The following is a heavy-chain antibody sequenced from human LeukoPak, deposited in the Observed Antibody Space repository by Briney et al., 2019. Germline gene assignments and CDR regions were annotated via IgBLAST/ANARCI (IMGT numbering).Heavy chain of an antibody. CDR1: GGSISSHY. CDR2: IYYSGST. D-gene: IGHD3-22*01. J-gene: IGHJ3*02. Sequence: SETLSLTCTVSGGSISSHYWSWIRQTPGKGLEWIGYIYYSGSTNYNPSLKSRVTISVDTSKNQFSLKLSSVTAADTAVYYCARSDYYDSSGYYSYAFDIWGQGTMVTVSS. CDR3: ARSDYYDSSGYYSYAFDI. V-gene: IGHV4-59*08.